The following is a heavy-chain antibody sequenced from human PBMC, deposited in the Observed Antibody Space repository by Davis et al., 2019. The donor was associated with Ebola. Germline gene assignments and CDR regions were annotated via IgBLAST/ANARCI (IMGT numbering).Heavy chain of an antibody. D-gene: IGHD5-24*01. Sequence: GGSLRLSCVASGFTFSDYWISWVRQAPGKGPEWISGFSGYYEESFYADSVKGRFTISRDKSKNRVYLQMDNLRADDTAVYYCAKRTKNGYNSPIDHWGQGTLVTVSS. J-gene: IGHJ4*02. CDR1: GFTFSDYW. CDR3: AKRTKNGYNSPIDH. V-gene: IGHV3-23*01. CDR2: FSGYYEES.